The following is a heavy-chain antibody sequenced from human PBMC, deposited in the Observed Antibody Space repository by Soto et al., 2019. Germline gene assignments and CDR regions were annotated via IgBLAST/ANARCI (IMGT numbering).Heavy chain of an antibody. Sequence: QVQLVESGGGVVQPGRSLRLSCAASGFTFSRYGMHWVRQAPGKGLEWVAVIWYDGSNKYYADSVKGRFTISRDNSKNTLYLQMNSLRAEDTAVYYCARGPGQGGYSGYDDFDYWGQGTLVTVSS. CDR3: ARGPGQGGYSGYDDFDY. J-gene: IGHJ4*02. V-gene: IGHV3-33*01. CDR2: IWYDGSNK. CDR1: GFTFSRYG. D-gene: IGHD5-12*01.